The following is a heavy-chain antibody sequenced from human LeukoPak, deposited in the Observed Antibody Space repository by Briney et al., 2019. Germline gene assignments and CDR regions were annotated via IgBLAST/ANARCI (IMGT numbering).Heavy chain of an antibody. CDR2: IYYSGST. CDR3: ARNYGDPPCFDY. CDR1: GGXISSGGYY. V-gene: IGHV4-31*03. J-gene: IGHJ4*02. D-gene: IGHD4-17*01. Sequence: PSETLSLTCTVSGGXISSGGYYWSWIRQHPGKGLEWIGYIYYSGSTYYNPSLKSRVTISVDTSKNQFSLKLSSVTAADTAVYYCARNYGDPPCFDYWGQGTLVTVSS.